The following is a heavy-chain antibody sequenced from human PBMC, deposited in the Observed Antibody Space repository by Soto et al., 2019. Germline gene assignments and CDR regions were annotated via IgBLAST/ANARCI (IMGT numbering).Heavy chain of an antibody. CDR1: GFTFGDYA. Sequence: PGGSLRLSCTASGFTFGDYAMSWFRQAPGKGLEWVGFIRSKAYGGTTEYAASVKGRFTISRDDSKSIAYLQMNSLKTEDTAVYYCTRRDDSSGHYYYYGMDVWGQGTTVTVSS. V-gene: IGHV3-49*03. J-gene: IGHJ6*02. D-gene: IGHD3-22*01. CDR2: IRSKAYGGTT. CDR3: TRRDDSSGHYYYYGMDV.